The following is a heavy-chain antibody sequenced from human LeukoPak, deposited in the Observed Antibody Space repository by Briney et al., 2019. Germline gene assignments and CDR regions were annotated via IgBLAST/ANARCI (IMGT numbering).Heavy chain of an antibody. J-gene: IGHJ4*02. CDR1: GGSISSGVYS. CDR3: ARAPPEESWLVYFDS. V-gene: IGHV4-61*02. CDR2: VYTSGTT. Sequence: PSETLSLTCTVSGGSISSGVYSWTWIRQPAGKGLEWIGRVYTSGTTNYNPSLNSRVTISVDTSKNQLSLKLSSVTPADTAIYYCARAPPEESWLVYFDSWGQGTLVTVSS. D-gene: IGHD6-19*01.